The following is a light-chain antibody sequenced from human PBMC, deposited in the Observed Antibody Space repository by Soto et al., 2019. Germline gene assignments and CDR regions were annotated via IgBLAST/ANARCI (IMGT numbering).Light chain of an antibody. Sequence: AIQLTPSPSSLSASVGDRVTITCRASQGINSALAWYQQRPGKPPQLLLYDASSLESGVPPRFSGSGSGTDFTPTISSLQPEDFATFYCQQYCTYPIPFGGGTKVEI. CDR1: QGINSA. J-gene: IGKJ4*01. CDR3: QQYCTYPIP. V-gene: IGKV1-13*02. CDR2: DAS.